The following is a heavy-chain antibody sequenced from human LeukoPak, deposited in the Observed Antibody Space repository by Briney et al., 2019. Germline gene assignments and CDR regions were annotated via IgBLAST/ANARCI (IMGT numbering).Heavy chain of an antibody. D-gene: IGHD6-6*01. J-gene: IGHJ4*02. CDR3: ARDRSIAARPRSSPFDY. V-gene: IGHV1-18*01. CDR2: ISAYDGNP. Sequence: ASVKVSCKASGYTFTTSAISWGRQAPGQGLEWMGWISAYDGNPNYAQKLQGRVTMTTDTSTSTAYMELRSLRSDDTAVYYCARDRSIAARPRSSPFDYWGQGTLVTVSS. CDR1: GYTFTTSA.